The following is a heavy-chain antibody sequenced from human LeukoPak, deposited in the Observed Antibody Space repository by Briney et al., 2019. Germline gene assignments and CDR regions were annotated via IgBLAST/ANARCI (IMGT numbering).Heavy chain of an antibody. D-gene: IGHD2-2*01. J-gene: IGHJ4*02. Sequence: GGSLRLSCAASGFSVTSNYMSWVRQAPGKGLEWVSAIYSGSTTYYADSVKGRFTISRDTSNNALSLQMNSLRAEDTAGYYCARDQGEGYCSSTNCYERLDYWGQGTLVTVSS. CDR3: ARDQGEGYCSSTNCYERLDY. V-gene: IGHV3-66*01. CDR2: IYSGSTT. CDR1: GFSVTSNY.